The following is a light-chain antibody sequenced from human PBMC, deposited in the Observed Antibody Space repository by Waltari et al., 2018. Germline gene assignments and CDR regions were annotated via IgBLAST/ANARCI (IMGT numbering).Light chain of an antibody. V-gene: IGKV3-20*01. CDR2: DAS. J-gene: IGKJ4*01. Sequence: EIVLTQSPVTLSLSPGERATLSCRATQNIRNNFLAWYQQKPGQAPRLLIYDASRRASGIPGRFTASGSETDFTLTISSLEPQDFAVYYCQQYGRSPLTFGGGTKVEIK. CDR3: QQYGRSPLT. CDR1: QNIRNNF.